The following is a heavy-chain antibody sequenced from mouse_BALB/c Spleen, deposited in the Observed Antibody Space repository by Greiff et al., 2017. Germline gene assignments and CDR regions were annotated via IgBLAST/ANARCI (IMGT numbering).Heavy chain of an antibody. CDR2: ISSGGSYT. CDR3: ARLRQLGPLAY. CDR1: GFTFSSYA. D-gene: IGHD3-2*01. Sequence: EVMLVESGGGLVKPGGSLKLSCAASGFTFSSYAMSWVRQTPEKRLEWVATISSGGSYTYYPDSVKGRFTISRDNAKNTLYLQMSSLRSEDTAMYYCARLRQLGPLAYWGQGTLVTVSA. J-gene: IGHJ3*01. V-gene: IGHV5-9-1*01.